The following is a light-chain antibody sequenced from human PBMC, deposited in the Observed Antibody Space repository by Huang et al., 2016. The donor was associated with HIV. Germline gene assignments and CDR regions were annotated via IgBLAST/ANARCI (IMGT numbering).Light chain of an antibody. CDR1: QDISTS. V-gene: IGKV1D-13*01. J-gene: IGKJ5*01. CDR2: AAS. Sequence: AVQLTQFPSSLSASVGDRVIITCRASQDISTSLAWYQHKPGKAPKLLISAASNLQSGISSRFRGYSVGTYFTLFISSLQPEDVATYYCQQLHDYPVTFGPGTRLDIK. CDR3: QQLHDYPVT.